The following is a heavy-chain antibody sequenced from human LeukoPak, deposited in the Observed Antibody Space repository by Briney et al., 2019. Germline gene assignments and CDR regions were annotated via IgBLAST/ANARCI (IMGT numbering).Heavy chain of an antibody. V-gene: IGHV4-38-2*01. CDR3: ARRGVIAARLFDY. D-gene: IGHD6-6*01. CDR1: GCSISSGYY. Sequence: SETLSLTCAVSGCSISSGYYWGWVRQPPGKGLEWIGSIYHSGTTYYNPSLKSRVTISVDTSKSQFSLKLRSVTAADAAVSYCARRGVIAARLFDYWGQGTLVTVSS. CDR2: IYHSGTT. J-gene: IGHJ4*02.